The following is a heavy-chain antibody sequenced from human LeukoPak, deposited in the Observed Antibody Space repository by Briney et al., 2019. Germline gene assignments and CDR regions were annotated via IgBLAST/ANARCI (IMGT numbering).Heavy chain of an antibody. CDR3: AKDFRIGYSAHFDY. V-gene: IGHV3-53*01. J-gene: IGHJ4*02. CDR2: IYSGDST. CDR1: GFTVNNNY. Sequence: GGSLRLSCAASGFTVNNNYMNWVRQAPGKGLEWVSLIYSGDSTYYADSVKGRFSISRDNSKNTLYLQMDSLRGEDTAVYYCAKDFRIGYSAHFDYWGQGALVTVSS. D-gene: IGHD2-21*01.